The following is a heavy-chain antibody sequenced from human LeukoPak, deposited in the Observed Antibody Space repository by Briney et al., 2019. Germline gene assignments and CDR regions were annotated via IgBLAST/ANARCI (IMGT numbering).Heavy chain of an antibody. CDR3: ARDGDFWSGYGYGMDV. D-gene: IGHD3-3*01. Sequence: SETLSLTCTVSGGSISSSSSYWGWIRQPPGKGLEWIGSIYYSGSTYYNPSLKSRVTISVDTSKNQFSLKLSSVTAADTAVYYCARDGDFWSGYGYGMDVWGQGTTVTVSS. V-gene: IGHV4-39*07. CDR1: GGSISSSSSY. J-gene: IGHJ6*02. CDR2: IYYSGST.